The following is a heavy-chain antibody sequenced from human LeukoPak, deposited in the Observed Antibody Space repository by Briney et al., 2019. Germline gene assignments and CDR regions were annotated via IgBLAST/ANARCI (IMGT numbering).Heavy chain of an antibody. CDR3: AKDINYYDSSGTFDY. V-gene: IGHV3-43*02. J-gene: IGHJ4*02. D-gene: IGHD3-22*01. Sequence: GGSLRLSCAASGFTFDDYAMHWVRHAPGKGLEWVSLISGDGGSTYYADSVKGRFTISKDNSKNSLYLQMNSLRTEDTALYYCAKDINYYDSSGTFDYWGQGTLVTVSS. CDR2: ISGDGGST. CDR1: GFTFDDYA.